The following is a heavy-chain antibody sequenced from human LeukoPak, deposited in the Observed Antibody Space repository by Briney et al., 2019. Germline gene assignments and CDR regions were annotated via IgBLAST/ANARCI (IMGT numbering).Heavy chain of an antibody. CDR1: GGSISSYY. J-gene: IGHJ4*02. V-gene: IGHV4-59*01. CDR2: IYYSGST. CDR3: AALSGSYIDY. D-gene: IGHD1-26*01. Sequence: PSETLSLTCTVSGGSISSYYWSWIRQPPGKGLEWIGYIYYSGSTNYNPSLKSRVTTSVDTSKNQFSLKLSSVTAADTAVYYCAALSGSYIDYWGQGTLVTVSS.